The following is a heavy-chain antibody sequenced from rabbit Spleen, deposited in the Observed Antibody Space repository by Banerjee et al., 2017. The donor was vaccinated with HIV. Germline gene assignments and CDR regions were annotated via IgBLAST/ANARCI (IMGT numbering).Heavy chain of an antibody. J-gene: IGHJ4*01. CDR1: GFSFSRSYW. V-gene: IGHV1S45*01. Sequence: QEQLEESGGDLVKPEGSLTLTCTASGFSFSRSYWICWVRQAPGKGLEWIACTVVGTSGNTYYASWAKGRFTISKTSSTTVTLQMTSLTAADTATYFCARDPYAINGDYYYLWGPGTLVTVS. D-gene: IGHD1-1*01. CDR2: TVVGTSGNT. CDR3: ARDPYAINGDYYYL.